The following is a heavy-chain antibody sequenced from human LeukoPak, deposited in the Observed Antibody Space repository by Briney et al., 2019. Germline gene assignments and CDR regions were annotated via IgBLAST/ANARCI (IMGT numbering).Heavy chain of an antibody. V-gene: IGHV4-30-2*01. D-gene: IGHD2-15*01. CDR3: ARRYCSGGSCQLDAFDI. J-gene: IGHJ3*02. CDR2: IYHSGST. Sequence: SQTLSLTCAVSGGSISSGGYSRSWIRQPPGKGLEWIGYIYHSGSTYYNPSLKSRVTISVDRSKNQFSLKLSSVTAADTAVYYCARRYCSGGSCQLDAFDIWGQGTMVTVSS. CDR1: GGSISSGGYS.